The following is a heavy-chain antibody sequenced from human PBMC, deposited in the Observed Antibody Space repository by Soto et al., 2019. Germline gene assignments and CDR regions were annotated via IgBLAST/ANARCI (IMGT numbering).Heavy chain of an antibody. CDR2: INPNSGGT. Sequence: ASVKVSCKASGYTFTGYYMHWVRQAPGQGLEWMGWINPNSGGTNYAQKFQGWVTMTRDTSISTAYMELSRLRSDDTAVYYCARSRGTIFGVVSPADAFDIWGQGTMVTVSS. V-gene: IGHV1-2*04. J-gene: IGHJ3*02. D-gene: IGHD3-3*01. CDR1: GYTFTGYY. CDR3: ARSRGTIFGVVSPADAFDI.